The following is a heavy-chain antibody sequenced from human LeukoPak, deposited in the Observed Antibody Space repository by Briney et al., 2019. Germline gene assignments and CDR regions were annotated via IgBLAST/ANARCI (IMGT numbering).Heavy chain of an antibody. V-gene: IGHV3-23*01. CDR1: GFTFSSYA. D-gene: IGHD3-10*01. CDR3: AKDLYGSGSYYADY. Sequence: GGSLRLSCAASGFTFSSYAMSWVRQAPGKGLEWVSAISGSGGSTNYADSVKGRFTISRDNSKNTLYLQMNSLRAEDTAVYYCAKDLYGSGSYYADYWGQGTLVTVSS. CDR2: ISGSGGST. J-gene: IGHJ4*02.